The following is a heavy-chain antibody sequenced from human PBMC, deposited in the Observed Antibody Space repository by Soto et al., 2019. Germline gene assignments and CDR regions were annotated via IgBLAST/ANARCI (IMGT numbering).Heavy chain of an antibody. V-gene: IGHV4-39*01. CDR3: ARHPLYYDILTAYQLQLSYFDY. Sequence: SETLSLTCTVSGGSISSSSYYWGWIRQPPGKGLEWIGSIYYSGSTYYNPSLKSRVTISVDTSKNQFSLKLSSVTAADTAVYYCARHPLYYDILTAYQLQLSYFDYWGQGTLVTVSS. CDR1: GGSISSSSYY. J-gene: IGHJ4*02. D-gene: IGHD3-9*01. CDR2: IYYSGST.